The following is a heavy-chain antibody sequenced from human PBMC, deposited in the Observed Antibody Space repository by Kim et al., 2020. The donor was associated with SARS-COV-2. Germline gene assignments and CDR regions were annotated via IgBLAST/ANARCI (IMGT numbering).Heavy chain of an antibody. V-gene: IGHV1-69*13. Sequence: SVKVSCKASGGTFSSYAISWVRQAPGQGLEWMGGIIPIFGTANYAQKFQGRVTITADESTSTAYMELSSLRSEDMAVYYCARELMITFGGVIVPSAFDIWGQGTMVTVSS. CDR3: ARELMITFGGVIVPSAFDI. D-gene: IGHD3-16*02. CDR1: GGTFSSYA. J-gene: IGHJ3*02. CDR2: IIPIFGTA.